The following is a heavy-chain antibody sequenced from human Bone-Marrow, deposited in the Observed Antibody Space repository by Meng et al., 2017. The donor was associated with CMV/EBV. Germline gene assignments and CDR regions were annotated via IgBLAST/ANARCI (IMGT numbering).Heavy chain of an antibody. CDR1: GFTFGDYA. CDR3: TRDLERITIFGVVIPDYYYYYGMDV. J-gene: IGHJ6*02. Sequence: GESLKISCTASGFTFGDYAMSWVRQAPGKGLEWAGFIRSKAYGGTTEYAASVKGRFTISRDDSKSIAYLQMNSLKTEDTAVHYCTRDLERITIFGVVIPDYYYYYGMDVWGQGTTVTVSS. D-gene: IGHD3-3*01. V-gene: IGHV3-49*04. CDR2: IRSKAYGGTT.